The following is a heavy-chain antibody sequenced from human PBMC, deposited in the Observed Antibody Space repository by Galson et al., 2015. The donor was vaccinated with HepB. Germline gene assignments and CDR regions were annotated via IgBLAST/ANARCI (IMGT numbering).Heavy chain of an antibody. CDR2: IYYSGSGST. Sequence: TLSLTCTVSGGSINSYYWSWIRQPPGKGLEWIGYIYYSGSGSTNYNPSLKSRVTISVDTSKNQVSLKLSSVTAADTAVYYCARWGAVAVFDYWGQGILVTVSS. D-gene: IGHD6-19*01. CDR3: ARWGAVAVFDY. J-gene: IGHJ4*02. V-gene: IGHV4-59*01. CDR1: GGSINSYY.